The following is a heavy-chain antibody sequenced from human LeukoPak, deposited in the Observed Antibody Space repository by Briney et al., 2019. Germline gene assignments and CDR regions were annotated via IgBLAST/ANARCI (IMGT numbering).Heavy chain of an antibody. CDR2: IYYSGST. CDR3: ASGESYWAFVY. CDR1: EFPVSRNY. J-gene: IGHJ4*02. D-gene: IGHD1-26*01. V-gene: IGHV3-66*01. Sequence: GGSLTLSCAASEFPVSRNYVTWVRQAPGKGLEWVSIIYYSGSTNYADSVKGRFTVSRDNSKNTVYLQMNSLRAEDTAVYYCASGESYWAFVYWGQGTLVTVSS.